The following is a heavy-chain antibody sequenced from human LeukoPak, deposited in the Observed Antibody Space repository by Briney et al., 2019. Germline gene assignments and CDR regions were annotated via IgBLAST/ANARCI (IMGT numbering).Heavy chain of an antibody. CDR3: ARRLGDGYNSPFDY. J-gene: IGHJ4*02. CDR1: WNSLNYFW. CDR2: IYPADSDT. V-gene: IGHV5-51*01. D-gene: IGHD5-24*01. Sequence: GESLKTSWNSSWNSLNYFWIGRVPQMPGKGLEWMGNIYPADSDTSYGPSFQGQVTISADKSVTTAYLQWSSLKASDTAMYYCARRLGDGYNSPFDYWGQGTLVTVSP.